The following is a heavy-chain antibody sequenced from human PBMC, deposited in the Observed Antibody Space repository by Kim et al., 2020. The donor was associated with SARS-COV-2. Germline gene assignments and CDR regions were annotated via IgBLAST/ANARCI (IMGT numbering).Heavy chain of an antibody. CDR1: GGTFSSYA. CDR2: IIPIFGTA. D-gene: IGHD6-13*01. Sequence: SVKVSCKASGGTFSSYAISWVRQAPGQGLEWMGGIIPIFGTANYAQKFQGRVTITADESTSTAYMELSSLRSEDTAVYYCARVESSSWSLPYYYYYGMDVWGQGTTVTVSS. J-gene: IGHJ6*02. CDR3: ARVESSSWSLPYYYYYGMDV. V-gene: IGHV1-69*13.